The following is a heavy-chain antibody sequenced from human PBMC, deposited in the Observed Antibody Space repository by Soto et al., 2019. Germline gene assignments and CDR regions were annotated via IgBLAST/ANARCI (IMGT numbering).Heavy chain of an antibody. V-gene: IGHV1-69*13. CDR2: IIPIFGTA. D-gene: IGHD6-13*01. CDR3: ARDAGYSSSWNTAFDI. Sequence: SVKVSCKAPGGTFSSYAISWVRQAPGQGLEWMGGIIPIFGTANYAQKFQGRVTITADESTSTAYMELSSLRSEDTAVYYCARDAGYSSSWNTAFDIWGQGTMVTVSS. J-gene: IGHJ3*02. CDR1: GGTFSSYA.